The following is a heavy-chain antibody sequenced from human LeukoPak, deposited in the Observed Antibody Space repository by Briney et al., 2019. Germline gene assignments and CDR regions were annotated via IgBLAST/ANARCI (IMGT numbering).Heavy chain of an antibody. V-gene: IGHV3-15*01. D-gene: IGHD5-12*01. CDR3: TTSARTAVDIVATPFDY. Sequence: PGRSLRLSCAASGFTFSNAWMSWVRQAPGKGLEWVGRIKSKTDGGTTDYAAPVKGRFTISRDDSKNTLYLQMNSLKTEDTAVYYCTTSARTAVDIVATPFDYWGQGTLVTVSS. J-gene: IGHJ4*02. CDR1: GFTFSNAW. CDR2: IKSKTDGGTT.